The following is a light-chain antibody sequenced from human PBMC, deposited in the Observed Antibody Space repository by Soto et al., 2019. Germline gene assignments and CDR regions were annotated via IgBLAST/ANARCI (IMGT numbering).Light chain of an antibody. CDR3: QSYDSSLNGRV. CDR1: SSNIGAGYD. J-gene: IGLJ1*01. V-gene: IGLV1-40*01. Sequence: QSVLTQPPSVSGAPGQRVTISCTGSSSNIGAGYDVHWYQQLPGTAPKLLIYGNSNRPSGVPDRFSGSKSDTSASLAITGFQAEDEADYYCQSYDSSLNGRVFGTGTKLTVL. CDR2: GNS.